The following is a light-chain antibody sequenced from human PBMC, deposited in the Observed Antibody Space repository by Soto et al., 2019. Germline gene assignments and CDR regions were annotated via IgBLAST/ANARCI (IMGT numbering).Light chain of an antibody. CDR1: KNHIGVYNF. V-gene: IGLV2-8*01. CDR3: KSYEGTNTSV. CDR2: GVV. Sequence: QSVLTQPPSSSGPPGHSVTISCTVTKNHIGVYNFVAGYQHHPGKASRLILYGVVQGPSRVLDRFSGSQSGTTASMPVFEIQAADEADYFCKSYEGTNTSVLGSGTKVTVL. J-gene: IGLJ1*01.